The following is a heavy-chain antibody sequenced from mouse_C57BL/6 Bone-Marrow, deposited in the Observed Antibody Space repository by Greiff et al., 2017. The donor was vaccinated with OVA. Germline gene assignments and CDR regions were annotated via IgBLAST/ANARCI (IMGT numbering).Heavy chain of an antibody. V-gene: IGHV1-9*01. J-gene: IGHJ3*01. Sequence: QVQLQQPGAELVRPGSSVKLSCKATGYTFTGYWIEWVKQRPGHGLEWIGEILPGSGSTNYNEKFKGKATFTADTSSNTAYMQLSSLTTEDSAIYFWARTVFWFAYWGQGTLVTVSA. CDR2: ILPGSGST. CDR1: GYTFTGYW. CDR3: ARTVFWFAY.